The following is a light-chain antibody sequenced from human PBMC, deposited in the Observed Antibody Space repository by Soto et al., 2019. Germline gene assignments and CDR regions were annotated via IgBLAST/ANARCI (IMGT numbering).Light chain of an antibody. CDR2: DVA. CDR3: ISYPSTSTLYV. V-gene: IGLV2-14*03. CDR1: SSDIGGYNY. Sequence: QCVLKRPASGSRVDGQAISIFCTETSSDIGGYNYVSWYRQHPGKAPELMIYDVANRPSGVSGRFSGSKSGNTASLTISGLQTDDEAASYCISYPSTSTLYVFGTGTKVTVL. J-gene: IGLJ1*01.